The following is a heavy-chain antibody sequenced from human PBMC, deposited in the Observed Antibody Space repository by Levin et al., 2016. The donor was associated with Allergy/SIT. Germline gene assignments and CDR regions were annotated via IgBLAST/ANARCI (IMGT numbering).Heavy chain of an antibody. V-gene: IGHV3-73*01. CDR2: IRRQGNSYVA. D-gene: IGHD1-1*01. J-gene: IGHJ4*02. Sequence: WIRQPPGKGLEWVGRIRRQGNSYVATYGASVRGRFTISRDDSENTAYLQMNNLKTEDTAVYQCFVRLRGNEARIDYWGQGSLVTVSS. CDR3: FVRLRGNEARIDY.